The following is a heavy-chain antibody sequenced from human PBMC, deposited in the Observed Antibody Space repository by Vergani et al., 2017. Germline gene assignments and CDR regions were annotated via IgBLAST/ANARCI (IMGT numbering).Heavy chain of an antibody. CDR3: YTDYHDC. CDR1: GFTFNSYG. V-gene: IGHV3-15*01. D-gene: IGHD2-2*02. CDR2: IRSKNDGGTA. Sequence: VQLAESGGGVVQPGGSLRLSCAASGFTFNSYGMHWVRQAPGKGLEWIGRIRSKNDGGTADYAAPLKGRFTISRDDSKDSAFLLVNNLKTEDTAVYFCYTDYHDCWGQGTLVTVSS. J-gene: IGHJ4*02.